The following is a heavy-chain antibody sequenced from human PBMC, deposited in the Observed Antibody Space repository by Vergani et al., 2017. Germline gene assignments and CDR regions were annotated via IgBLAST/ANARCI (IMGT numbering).Heavy chain of an antibody. V-gene: IGHV3-23*04. CDR2: ISGSGGST. CDR3: AKSPVVTGPYYFDY. J-gene: IGHJ4*02. D-gene: IGHD5-18*01. CDR1: GFTFSSYG. Sequence: VQLVESGGGVVQPGRSLRLSCAASGFTFSSYGMHWVRQAPGKGLEWVSAISGSGGSTYYADSVKGRFTISRDNSKNTLYLQMNSLRAEDTAVYYCAKSPVVTGPYYFDYWGQGTLVTVSS.